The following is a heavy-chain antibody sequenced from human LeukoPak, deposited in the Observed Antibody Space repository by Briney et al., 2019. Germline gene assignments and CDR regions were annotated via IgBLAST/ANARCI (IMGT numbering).Heavy chain of an antibody. CDR1: GFTFSTHG. J-gene: IGHJ4*02. V-gene: IGHV3-30*02. CDR3: AKDRVKEQNYGYVGKY. Sequence: GGSLRLSCAASGFTFSTHGMHWVRQAPGKGLEWVAFIRFDGSNEYYADSVKGRFTISRDNSKNALYLQMNSLRAEDTALYYCAKDRVKEQNYGYVGKYWGQGTLVTVSS. D-gene: IGHD3-16*01. CDR2: IRFDGSNE.